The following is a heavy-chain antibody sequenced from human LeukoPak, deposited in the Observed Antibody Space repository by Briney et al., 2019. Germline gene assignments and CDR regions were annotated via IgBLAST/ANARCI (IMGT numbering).Heavy chain of an antibody. Sequence: GSLRLSCAASGFTVSGNYMSWVRQAPGKGLEWIGYIYYSGRSIYNPSLKSRVTMSVDTSKNQFSLKLSSVTAADTAVYYCARDSFRSSGRGAFDIWGQGTMVTVSS. V-gene: IGHV4-59*02. CDR3: ARDSFRSSGRGAFDI. D-gene: IGHD6-25*01. J-gene: IGHJ3*02. CDR1: GFTVSGNY. CDR2: IYYSGRS.